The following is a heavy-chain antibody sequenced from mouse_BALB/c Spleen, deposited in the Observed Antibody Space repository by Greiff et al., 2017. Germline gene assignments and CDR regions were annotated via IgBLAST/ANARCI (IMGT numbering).Heavy chain of an antibody. V-gene: IGHV5-4*02. CDR1: GFTFSDYY. CDR3: ARDMGREYYLDY. J-gene: IGHJ2*01. Sequence: EVKLVESGGGLVKPGGSLKLSCAASGFTFSDYYMYWVRQTPEKRLEWVATISDGGSYTYYPDSVKGRFTISRDNAKNNLYLQMSSLKSEDTAMYYCARDMGREYYLDYWGQGTTLTVSS. D-gene: IGHD1-1*02. CDR2: ISDGGSYT.